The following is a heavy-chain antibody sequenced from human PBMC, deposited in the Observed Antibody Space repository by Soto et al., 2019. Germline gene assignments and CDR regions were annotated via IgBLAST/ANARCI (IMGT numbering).Heavy chain of an antibody. CDR2: ISGFNGNT. CDR3: ARIGVSSGHESPDFDS. Sequence: ASVKVSCKASGCTFNFYGITWVRQAPGQGLEWMGWISGFNGNTNYAADLQGRVTMTTDTSTSTAYMELRGLRSDDTAVYYCARIGVSSGHESPDFDSWGQGTLVTVS. J-gene: IGHJ4*02. D-gene: IGHD3-16*01. V-gene: IGHV1-18*01. CDR1: GCTFNFYG.